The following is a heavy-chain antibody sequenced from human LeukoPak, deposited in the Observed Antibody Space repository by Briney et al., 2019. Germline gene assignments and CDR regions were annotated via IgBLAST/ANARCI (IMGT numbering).Heavy chain of an antibody. CDR1: GGSISSGSYY. D-gene: IGHD3-22*01. CDR2: VYTSGST. V-gene: IGHV4-61*02. J-gene: IGHJ4*02. CDR3: ARESSGYSYFDY. Sequence: PSQTLSLTCTVSGGSISSGSYYWSWIRQPAGKGLEWIGRVYTSGSTNYNPSLKSRVTISVDTSKNQFSLKLRSVTAADTAVYYCARESSGYSYFDYWGQGTLVTVSS.